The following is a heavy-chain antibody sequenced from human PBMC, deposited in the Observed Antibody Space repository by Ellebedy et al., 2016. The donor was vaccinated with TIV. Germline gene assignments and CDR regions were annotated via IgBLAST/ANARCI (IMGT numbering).Heavy chain of an antibody. D-gene: IGHD3-22*01. CDR2: ISYDGSNK. CDR1: GFTFSSYA. V-gene: IGHV3-30*01. Sequence: GESLKISCAASGFTFSSYAMHWVRQAPGKGLEWVAVISYDGSNKYYADSVKGRFTISRDNSKNTLYLQMNSLRSEDTAMYYCASHQTDYYDSSGYSIDYWGQGTLVTVSS. CDR3: ASHQTDYYDSSGYSIDY. J-gene: IGHJ4*02.